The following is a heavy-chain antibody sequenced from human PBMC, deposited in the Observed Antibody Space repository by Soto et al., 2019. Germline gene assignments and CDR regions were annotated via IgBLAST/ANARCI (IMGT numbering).Heavy chain of an antibody. J-gene: IGHJ4*02. CDR1: GGSISSSRYY. V-gene: IGHV4-39*02. CDR2: IYYRGNT. CDR3: AREGGGYCSGGSCQVDY. D-gene: IGHD2-15*01. Sequence: SETLSLTWTVSGGSISSSRYYWGWIRQPPGKGLEWIGSIYYRGNTYYNPSLKSRVTISVDTSKNQFSLKLSSVTAADTAVYYCAREGGGYCSGGSCQVDYWGQGTLVTVSS.